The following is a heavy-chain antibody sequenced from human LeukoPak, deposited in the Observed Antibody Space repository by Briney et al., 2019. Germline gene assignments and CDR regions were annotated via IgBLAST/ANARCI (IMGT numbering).Heavy chain of an antibody. CDR2: ISGSGSFK. V-gene: IGHV3-21*01. J-gene: IGHJ6*02. CDR3: ARDYYGDYYQSGYGMDV. D-gene: IGHD4-17*01. Sequence: GGSLRLSCAASGFTFSTYSMNWVRQAPGEGLEWVSSISGSGSFKFSTDSVKGRFTITTDNVKRSLYLQMSSLRAEDTAVYYCARDYYGDYYQSGYGMDVWGQGTTVTVSS. CDR1: GFTFSTYS.